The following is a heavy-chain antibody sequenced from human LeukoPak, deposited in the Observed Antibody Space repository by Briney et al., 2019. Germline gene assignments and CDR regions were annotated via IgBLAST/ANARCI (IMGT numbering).Heavy chain of an antibody. V-gene: IGHV1-8*01. CDR2: MNPNSGNT. J-gene: IGHJ3*02. CDR3: ARGSSNYYDSSGYYYGDAFDI. D-gene: IGHD3-22*01. Sequence: ASVTVSCKASGYTFTSYDINWVRQATGQGLEWMGWMNPNSGNTGYAQKFQGRVTMTRNTSISTAYMELSSLRSEGTAVYYCARGSSNYYDSSGYYYGDAFDIWGQGTMVTVSS. CDR1: GYTFTSYD.